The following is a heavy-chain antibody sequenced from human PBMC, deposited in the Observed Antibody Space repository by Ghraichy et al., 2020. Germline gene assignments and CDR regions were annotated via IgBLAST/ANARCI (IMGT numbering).Heavy chain of an antibody. V-gene: IGHV3-21*01. D-gene: IGHD6-13*01. Sequence: GGSLRLSCAASGFTFSSYSMNWVRQAPGKGLEWVSSISSSSSYIYSADSVKGRFTISSDNAKNSLYLQMNSLRAEDPAVYYCARDLPLRAAAGTYSSGLTQIIYYYYGMDVWGQGTTVTVSS. J-gene: IGHJ6*02. CDR1: GFTFSSYS. CDR3: ARDLPLRAAAGTYSSGLTQIIYYYYGMDV. CDR2: ISSSSSYI.